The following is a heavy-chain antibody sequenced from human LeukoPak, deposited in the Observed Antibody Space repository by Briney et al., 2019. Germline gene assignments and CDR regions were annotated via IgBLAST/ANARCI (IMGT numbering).Heavy chain of an antibody. CDR2: IYYSGST. CDR3: ARAFRYHGDGDRDQKFDY. CDR1: GGSISSGDYY. V-gene: IGHV4-30-4*01. Sequence: SETLSLTCTVSGGSISSGDYYWSWIRQPPGKGLEWIGYIYYSGSTYYNPSLKSRVTISVDTSKNQFSLKLSSVTAADTAVYYCARAFRYHGDGDRDQKFDYWGQGTLVTVSS. J-gene: IGHJ4*02. D-gene: IGHD4-17*01.